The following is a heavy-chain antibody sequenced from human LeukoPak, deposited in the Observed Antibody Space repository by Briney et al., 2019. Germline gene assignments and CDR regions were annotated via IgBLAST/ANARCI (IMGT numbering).Heavy chain of an antibody. V-gene: IGHV4-34*01. CDR2: INHSGST. CDR1: GGSFSGYY. D-gene: IGHD3-22*01. Sequence: PSETLSLTCAVYGGSFSGYYWSWIRQPPGKGLEWIGEINHSGSTYYNPSLKSRVTISVDTSKNQFSLKLSSVTAADTAVYYCARVSGGYYYDSSGYLGYWGQGTLVTVSS. J-gene: IGHJ4*02. CDR3: ARVSGGYYYDSSGYLGY.